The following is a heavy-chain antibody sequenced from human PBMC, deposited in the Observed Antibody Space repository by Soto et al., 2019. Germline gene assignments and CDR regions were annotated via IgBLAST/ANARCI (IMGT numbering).Heavy chain of an antibody. J-gene: IGHJ4*02. CDR1: GGSISSGGYS. V-gene: IGHV4-30-2*01. CDR2: IYHSVST. Sequence: QLQLLESGSGLVKPSQTLSLTCAVSGGSISSGGYSWSWIRQPPGKGLEYIGYIYHSVSTYYNPHLKIRVTISVDRSKNQFSLRLSSVTAADTAVYYCARVPDYWCQGTLVTVST. CDR3: ARVPDY.